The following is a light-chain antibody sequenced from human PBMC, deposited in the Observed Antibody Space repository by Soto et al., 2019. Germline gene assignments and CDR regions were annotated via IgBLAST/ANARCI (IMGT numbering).Light chain of an antibody. CDR2: WAS. Sequence: DIVMTQSPDSLAVSLGERATINCQSSQSGLYSSNNQNSLAWYQQKPGQPPKLLIYWASTRESGVPDRFSGSGSGTDCTLTICSLQAEDVAVYYCQQYYSTPGYTFGQGTKLEIK. J-gene: IGKJ2*01. V-gene: IGKV4-1*01. CDR1: QSGLYSSNNQNS. CDR3: QQYYSTPGYT.